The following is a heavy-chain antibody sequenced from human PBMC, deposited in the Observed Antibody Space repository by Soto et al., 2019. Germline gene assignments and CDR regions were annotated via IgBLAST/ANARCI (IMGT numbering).Heavy chain of an antibody. CDR1: GFTFSSYG. Sequence: PGGSLRLSCAASGFTFSSYGMHWVRQAPGKGLEWVAVISYDGSNKYYADSVKGRFTISRDNSKNTLYLQMNSLRAEDTAVYYCAKDGSAYSTTRSYYFDYWGQGTLVTVSS. D-gene: IGHD6-13*01. CDR2: ISYDGSNK. CDR3: AKDGSAYSTTRSYYFDY. V-gene: IGHV3-30*18. J-gene: IGHJ4*02.